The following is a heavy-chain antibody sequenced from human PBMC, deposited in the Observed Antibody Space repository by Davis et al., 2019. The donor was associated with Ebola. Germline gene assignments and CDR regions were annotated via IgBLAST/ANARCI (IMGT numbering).Heavy chain of an antibody. CDR2: IYPGDSET. CDR1: GYDFTSSW. V-gene: IGHV5-51*01. J-gene: IGHJ3*02. Sequence: GESLKISCKGSGYDFTSSWIAWVRQMPGKGLECMGIIYPGDSETRYSPSFQGQVTISADKSMKTAFLQWSSLKASDSGMYYCASLRRTITGMDDGFDIWGQGTMVTVSS. CDR3: ASLRRTITGMDDGFDI. D-gene: IGHD2-8*02.